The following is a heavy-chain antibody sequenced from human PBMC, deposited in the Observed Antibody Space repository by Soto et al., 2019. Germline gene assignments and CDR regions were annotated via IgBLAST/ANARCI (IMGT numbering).Heavy chain of an antibody. Sequence: GGSLRLSCAASGLTFITYTMNWVRQAPGKGLEWVSSISSGSSYIYYADSVKGRFTISRDNAKNSLYLQMNSLRAEDTAVYYCARDGDVVIVPAWFDPWGQGTLVTVSS. J-gene: IGHJ5*02. V-gene: IGHV3-21*01. D-gene: IGHD2-2*01. CDR2: ISSGSSYI. CDR1: GLTFITYT. CDR3: ARDGDVVIVPAWFDP.